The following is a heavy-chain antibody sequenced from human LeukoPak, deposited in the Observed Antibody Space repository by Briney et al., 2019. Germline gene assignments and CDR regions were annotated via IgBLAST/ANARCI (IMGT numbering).Heavy chain of an antibody. CDR2: INPNSGGT. J-gene: IGHJ5*02. V-gene: IGHV1-2*02. Sequence: RASVKVSCKASGGTFSSYAISWVRQAPGQGLEWMGWINPNSGGTNYAQKFQGRVTMTRDTSISTAYMELSRLRSDDTAVYYCARGPARGNWFDPWGQGTLVTVSS. D-gene: IGHD3-10*01. CDR3: ARGPARGNWFDP. CDR1: GGTFSSYA.